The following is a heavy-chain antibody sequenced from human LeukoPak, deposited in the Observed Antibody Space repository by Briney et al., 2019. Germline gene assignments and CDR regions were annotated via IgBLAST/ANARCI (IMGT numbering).Heavy chain of an antibody. CDR3: ASRNQYCGGDCFWAFDI. V-gene: IGHV3-21*01. J-gene: IGHJ3*02. CDR2: ISSSGSYI. D-gene: IGHD2-21*02. CDR1: GFTFSRYS. Sequence: GRSLRLSCGASGFTFSRYSMNWVRQAPGKGLEWVSSISSSGSYIYYADSVKGRFTISRDNAKNSLYLQMNSLRAEDTAVYYCASRNQYCGGDCFWAFDIWGQGTMVTVSS.